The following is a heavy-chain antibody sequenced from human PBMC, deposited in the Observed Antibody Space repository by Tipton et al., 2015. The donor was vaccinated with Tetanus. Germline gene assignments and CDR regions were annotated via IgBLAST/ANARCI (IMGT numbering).Heavy chain of an antibody. J-gene: IGHJ1*01. Sequence: TLSLTCTVSGDSVSGYYWSWIRQPPGKGLEWIAYIFHSGSTNYSPSLRSRVAISMDTSKNQISLKLSSVTAADTAVYYCAGVTAQRTELYFEHWGQGTQVTVSS. D-gene: IGHD2-8*02. CDR2: IFHSGST. CDR1: GDSVSGYY. V-gene: IGHV4-59*02. CDR3: AGVTAQRTELYFEH.